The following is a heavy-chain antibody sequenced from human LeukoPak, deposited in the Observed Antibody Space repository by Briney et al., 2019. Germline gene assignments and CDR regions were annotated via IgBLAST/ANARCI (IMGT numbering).Heavy chain of an antibody. CDR2: ISSSSSYI. CDR3: AREATVNIVVVPAPNWFDP. CDR1: GFTFSSYS. J-gene: IGHJ5*02. Sequence: GGSLRLSCAASGFTFSSYSMDWVRQAPGKGLEWVSSISSSSSYISYADSVKGRFTISRDNAKNSLYLQMNSLRAEDSAVYYCAREATVNIVVVPAPNWFDPWGQGTLVTVSS. V-gene: IGHV3-21*01. D-gene: IGHD2-2*01.